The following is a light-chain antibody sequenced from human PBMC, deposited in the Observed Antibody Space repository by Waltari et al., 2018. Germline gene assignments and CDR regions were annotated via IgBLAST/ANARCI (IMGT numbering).Light chain of an antibody. V-gene: IGLV3-25*03. Sequence: SYELTQPPSVSVSPGQTARISCSGDTFPKQFAYWYQQKPGQAPVLVIFRDNERPEGSPRRFSGSSSGTTVMLTINGVQAEDEADYYCQSPDSSGTYVFGTGTKVTVL. CDR1: TFPKQF. CDR3: QSPDSSGTYV. J-gene: IGLJ1*01. CDR2: RDN.